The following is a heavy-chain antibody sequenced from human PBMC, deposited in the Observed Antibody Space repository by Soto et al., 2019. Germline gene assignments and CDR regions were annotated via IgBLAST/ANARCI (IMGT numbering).Heavy chain of an antibody. CDR1: GGTFSSYA. CDR2: IIPIFGTA. D-gene: IGHD4-4*01. V-gene: IGHV1-69*01. J-gene: IGHJ6*02. CDR3: ASQPTTVTMLNYYYYGMDV. Sequence: QVQLVQSGAEVKKPGSSVKDSCKASGGTFSSYAISWVRQAPGQGLEWMGGIIPIFGTANYAQKFQGRVTITADESTSTAYMELSSLRSEDTAVYYCASQPTTVTMLNYYYYGMDVWGQGTTVTVSS.